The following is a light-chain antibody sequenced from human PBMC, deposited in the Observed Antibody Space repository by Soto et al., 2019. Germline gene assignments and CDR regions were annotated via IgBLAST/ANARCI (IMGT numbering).Light chain of an antibody. Sequence: QSALTQPPSASGSPGQSVTISCTGTSGDVGGYRYVSWYQQHPGKAPKLMMYEVSKRPSGVPDRFSGSKSGNTASLTVSGLQAEDEGDYYCSSYAGGYNVVFGGGTKVTVL. CDR2: EVS. J-gene: IGLJ3*02. CDR1: SGDVGGYRY. V-gene: IGLV2-8*01. CDR3: SSYAGGYNVV.